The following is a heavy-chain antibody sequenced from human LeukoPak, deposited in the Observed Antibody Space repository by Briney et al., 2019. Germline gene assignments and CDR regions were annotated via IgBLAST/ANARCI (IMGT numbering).Heavy chain of an antibody. CDR3: ARDRGYSYGLASDY. CDR2: IIPILGIA. D-gene: IGHD5-18*01. Sequence: GASVNVSFKASGGTFSSYAISWVRQAPGQGLEWMGRIIPILGIANYAQKFQGRVTITADKSTSTAYMELSSLRSEDTAVYYCARDRGYSYGLASDYWGQGTLVTVSS. CDR1: GGTFSSYA. J-gene: IGHJ4*02. V-gene: IGHV1-69*04.